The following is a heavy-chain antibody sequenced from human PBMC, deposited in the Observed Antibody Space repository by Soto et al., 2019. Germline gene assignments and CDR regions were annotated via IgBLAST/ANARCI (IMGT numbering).Heavy chain of an antibody. D-gene: IGHD3-22*01. CDR2: ISYDGSKK. CDR3: ARESYYDSGGLGY. Sequence: QVQLVESGGGVVQRGRSLRLSCAASGFTFNTYALHWVRQAPGKGLEWVALISYDGSKKYNADSVKGRFTISRDNPKNTVYLQMNSLSAVDTAVYYCARESYYDSGGLGYWGQGTLVTVSS. V-gene: IGHV3-30-3*01. J-gene: IGHJ4*02. CDR1: GFTFNTYA.